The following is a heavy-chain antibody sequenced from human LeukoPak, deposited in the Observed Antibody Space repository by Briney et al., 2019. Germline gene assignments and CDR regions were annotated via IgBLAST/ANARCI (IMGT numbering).Heavy chain of an antibody. CDR3: ARASDGYNSGPFDY. Sequence: GGSLRLSCAASGFTVSSSYISWVRQPPGKGLEWVSVIYSGGSTYYADSMKGRFTISRDNSKNTLYLQMNSLRAEDTAVYYCARASDGYNSGPFDYWGQGTLVTVSS. CDR2: IYSGGST. J-gene: IGHJ4*02. V-gene: IGHV3-53*01. CDR1: GFTVSSSY. D-gene: IGHD5-24*01.